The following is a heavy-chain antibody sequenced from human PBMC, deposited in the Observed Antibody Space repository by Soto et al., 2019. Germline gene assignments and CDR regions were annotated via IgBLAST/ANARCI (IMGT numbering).Heavy chain of an antibody. CDR1: GYTFTSYH. CDR3: ARAPPPLDV. V-gene: IGHV1-18*01. Sequence: QVQLVQSGAEVKKPGASVKVSCKASGYTFTSYHISWVRQAPGQGLEWMGWISAYNGNTNYAQKLQGKATMTTDTSTTTADMELRSLRSDDTAVYYCARAPPPLDVWGQGTTVTVSS. J-gene: IGHJ6*02. CDR2: ISAYNGNT.